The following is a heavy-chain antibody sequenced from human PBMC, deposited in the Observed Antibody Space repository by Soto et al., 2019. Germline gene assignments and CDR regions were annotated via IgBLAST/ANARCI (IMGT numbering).Heavy chain of an antibody. CDR1: GGSISSSTYY. J-gene: IGHJ5*02. Sequence: SETLSLTCTVSGGSISSSTYYWGWIRQPPGKGLEWIGSIYYSGSTYYNPSLKSRVTISVDTSKNQFSLKLSSVTAADTAVYYCARLGLEPEGYCSGGSCYAVGWFDPWGQGTLVTVSS. CDR3: ARLGLEPEGYCSGGSCYAVGWFDP. CDR2: IYYSGST. V-gene: IGHV4-39*01. D-gene: IGHD2-15*01.